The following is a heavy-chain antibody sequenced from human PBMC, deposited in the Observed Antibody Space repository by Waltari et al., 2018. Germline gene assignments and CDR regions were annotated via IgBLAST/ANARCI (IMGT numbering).Heavy chain of an antibody. CDR2: ISGSGGST. D-gene: IGHD1-7*01. V-gene: IGHV3-23*01. J-gene: IGHJ6*02. CDR1: GFTFSSYA. Sequence: EVQLLESGGGLVQPGGYLRLSCAASGFTFSSYAMSWVRQAPGKGLEWVSAISGSGGSTYYASSVEGRFTISRDNSKNTLYLQMNSLRAEDTAVYYCARVVTGTGYYYGMDVWGQGTTVTVSS. CDR3: ARVVTGTGYYYGMDV.